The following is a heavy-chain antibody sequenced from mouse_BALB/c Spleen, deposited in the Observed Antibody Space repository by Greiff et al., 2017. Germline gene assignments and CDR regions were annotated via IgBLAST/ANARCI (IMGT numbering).Heavy chain of an antibody. CDR1: GFTFSDYG. CDR2: ISNLAYSI. D-gene: IGHD2-2*01. V-gene: IGHV5-15*02. J-gene: IGHJ3*01. CDR3: AREDGYDSAWFAY. Sequence: EVQRVESGGGLVQPGGSRKLSCAASGFTFSDYGMAWVRQAPGKGPEWVAFISNLAYSIYYADTVTGRFTISRENAKNTLYLEMSSLRSEDTAMYYCAREDGYDSAWFAYWGQGTLVTVSA.